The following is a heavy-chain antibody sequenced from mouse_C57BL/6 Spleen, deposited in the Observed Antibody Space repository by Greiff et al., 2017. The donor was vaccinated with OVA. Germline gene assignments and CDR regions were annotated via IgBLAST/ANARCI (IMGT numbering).Heavy chain of an antibody. J-gene: IGHJ2*01. V-gene: IGHV5-4*03. D-gene: IGHD3-3*01. CDR1: GFTFSSYA. Sequence: EVNVVESGGGLVKPGGSLKLSCAASGFTFSSYAMSWVRQTPEKRLEWVATISDGGSYTYYPDNVKGRFTISRDNAKNNLYLQMSHLKSEDTAMYYCAVEGGTNYFDYWGQGTTLTVSS. CDR2: ISDGGSYT. CDR3: AVEGGTNYFDY.